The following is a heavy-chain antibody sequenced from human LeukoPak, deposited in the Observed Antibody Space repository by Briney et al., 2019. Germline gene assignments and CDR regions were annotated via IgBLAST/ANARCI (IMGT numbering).Heavy chain of an antibody. J-gene: IGHJ4*02. CDR1: GITLSNYG. V-gene: IGHV3-23*01. CDR3: AKRGVVIRVILVGFHKEAYYFDS. Sequence: GGSLRLSCAVSGITLSNYGMGWVRQAPGKGLEWVAGISDSAGRTNYADSVKGRYTISRDNPKNTLYLQMNSLRAEDTAVYFCAKRGVVIRVILVGFHKEAYYFDSWGQGALVTVSS. D-gene: IGHD3-22*01. CDR2: ISDSAGRT.